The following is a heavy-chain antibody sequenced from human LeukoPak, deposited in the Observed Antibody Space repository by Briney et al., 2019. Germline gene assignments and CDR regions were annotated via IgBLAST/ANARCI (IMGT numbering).Heavy chain of an antibody. J-gene: IGHJ6*02. D-gene: IGHD3-22*01. CDR3: VKDHDSSGGVVDGMDV. CDR2: ISSNGGST. V-gene: IGHV3-64D*09. Sequence: PGGSLRLSCSASGFTFSSYAMHWVRQAPGKGLEYVSAISSNGGSTYYADSVKGRFTISRDNSKNTLYLQMSSLRAEDTAVYYCVKDHDSSGGVVDGMDVWGQGTTVTVSS. CDR1: GFTFSSYA.